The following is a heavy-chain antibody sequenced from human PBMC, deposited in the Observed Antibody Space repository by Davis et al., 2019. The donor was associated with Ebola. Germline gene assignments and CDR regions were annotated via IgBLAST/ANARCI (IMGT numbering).Heavy chain of an antibody. Sequence: GESLKISCAASGFTFDDYAMHWVRQAPGKGLEWVAVISYDGSDKYYADSVKGRFTISRDNSKNTLYLQINSLRAEDTAVYYCAKVGYYDFWSGYSTYYYYMDVWGKGTTVTVSS. D-gene: IGHD3-3*01. V-gene: IGHV3-30-3*01. CDR1: GFTFDDYA. CDR3: AKVGYYDFWSGYSTYYYYMDV. J-gene: IGHJ6*03. CDR2: ISYDGSDK.